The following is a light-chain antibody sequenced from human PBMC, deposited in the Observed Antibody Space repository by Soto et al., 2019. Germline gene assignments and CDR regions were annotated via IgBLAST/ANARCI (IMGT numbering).Light chain of an antibody. Sequence: QSVLTQPPSVSAAPGQKVTISCSGSSSNIGNNYVSWYQQLPGTAPKLLIYENNKRPSGIPDRFSGSKSGTSATLGISGLQTGEEADYYCGTWDSPDYVFGTGTKLTVL. V-gene: IGLV1-51*02. CDR2: ENN. CDR1: SSNIGNNY. J-gene: IGLJ1*01. CDR3: GTWDSPDYV.